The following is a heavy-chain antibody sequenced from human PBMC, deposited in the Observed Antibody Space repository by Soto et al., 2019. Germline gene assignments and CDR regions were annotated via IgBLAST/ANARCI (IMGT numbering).Heavy chain of an antibody. V-gene: IGHV3-15*01. Sequence: EVQLVESGGGLVKPGGSLRLSCAASGFTFSNAWMTWVRQAPGKGLEWVGRIKTKTDGGTTDYAAPVKGRFTISRDDAVNTLYLQMNSLNTEDTAVYYFTTGWKFGHGAFDIWGQGTRVTVSS. D-gene: IGHD3-16*01. J-gene: IGHJ3*02. CDR3: TTGWKFGHGAFDI. CDR2: IKTKTDGGTT. CDR1: GFTFSNAW.